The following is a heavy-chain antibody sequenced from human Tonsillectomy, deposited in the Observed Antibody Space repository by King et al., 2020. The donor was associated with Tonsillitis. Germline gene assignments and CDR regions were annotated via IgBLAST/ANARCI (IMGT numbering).Heavy chain of an antibody. CDR2: INPSGGST. CDR1: GYTFTSYY. J-gene: IGHJ4*02. D-gene: IGHD3-16*01. CDR3: ARDWAPQAYFEY. Sequence: VQLVESGAAVKKPGASVKVSCKASGYTFTSYYMHWVRQAPGQGLEWMGIINPSGGSTSYAQKFQGRVTMTRDTSTSTVYMELSSLGSEDTAVYYCARDWAPQAYFEYWGQGTLVTVSS. V-gene: IGHV1-46*01.